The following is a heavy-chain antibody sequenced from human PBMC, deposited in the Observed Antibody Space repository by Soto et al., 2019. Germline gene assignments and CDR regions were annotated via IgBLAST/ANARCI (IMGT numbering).Heavy chain of an antibody. CDR2: ISSSGSTI. Sequence: GGSLRLSCAASGFTFSSYEMNWVRQAPGKGLEWVSYISSSGSTIYYADSVKGRFTISRDNAKNSLYLQMNSLRAEDTAVYYYASSIAVAGTRWHYYYGMDVWGQGTTVTVSS. CDR3: ASSIAVAGTRWHYYYGMDV. V-gene: IGHV3-48*03. J-gene: IGHJ6*02. CDR1: GFTFSSYE. D-gene: IGHD6-19*01.